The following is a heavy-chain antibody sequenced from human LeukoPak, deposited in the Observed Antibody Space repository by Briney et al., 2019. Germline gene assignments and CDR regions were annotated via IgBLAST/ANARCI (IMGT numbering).Heavy chain of an antibody. Sequence: GASVKLSCKAFGYTFTGYWMHWVRQAPGQGPGWMGVISLSGGSTIYSQKFKGRVTLTRDMSTSTDYLELSRLTPEGTAVYYCARDNSVRNEAWWSNPWGQGTLVTVSS. CDR3: ARDNSVRNEAWWSNP. CDR2: ISLSGGST. D-gene: IGHD2-8*01. V-gene: IGHV1-46*01. J-gene: IGHJ5*02. CDR1: GYTFTGYW.